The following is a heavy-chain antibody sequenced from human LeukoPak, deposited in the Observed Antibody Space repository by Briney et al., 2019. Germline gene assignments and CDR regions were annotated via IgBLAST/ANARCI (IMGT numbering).Heavy chain of an antibody. CDR2: IYSGGST. CDR1: GFTVISNY. D-gene: IGHD3-10*01. J-gene: IGHJ4*02. Sequence: GGSLRLSCAASGFTVISNYMGWVPKAPGKGLEGGSVIYSGGSTYYADSVKGRFTISIDNSKNTLYLQMNSLRAEDTAVYYCARELWFGESIGFDYWGQGTLVTVSS. V-gene: IGHV3-53*01. CDR3: ARELWFGESIGFDY.